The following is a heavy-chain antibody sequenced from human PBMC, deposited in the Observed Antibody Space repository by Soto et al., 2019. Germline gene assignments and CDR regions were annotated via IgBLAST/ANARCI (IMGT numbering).Heavy chain of an antibody. D-gene: IGHD6-19*01. Sequence: SETLSLTCTVSGGSISSYYWSWIRQPPGKGLEWIGYIYYSGSTNYNPSLKSRVTISVDTSKNQFSLKLSSVTAADTAVYYCARDRYSCGTQYYFDYWGPGTLVTVSS. CDR1: GGSISSYY. CDR2: IYYSGST. J-gene: IGHJ4*02. CDR3: ARDRYSCGTQYYFDY. V-gene: IGHV4-59*01.